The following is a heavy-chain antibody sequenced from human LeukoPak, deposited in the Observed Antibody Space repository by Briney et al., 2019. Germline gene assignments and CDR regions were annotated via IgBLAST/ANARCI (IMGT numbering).Heavy chain of an antibody. J-gene: IGHJ4*02. CDR1: GFTVSSKY. CDR2: ISSSSSYI. Sequence: GGSLRLSCAASGFTVSSKYMSWVRQAPGKGLEWVSSISSSSSYIYYADSVKGRFTISRDNAKNSLYLQMNSLRAEDTAVYYCARDRRDGYNVDYWGQGTLVTVSS. D-gene: IGHD5-24*01. V-gene: IGHV3-21*01. CDR3: ARDRRDGYNVDY.